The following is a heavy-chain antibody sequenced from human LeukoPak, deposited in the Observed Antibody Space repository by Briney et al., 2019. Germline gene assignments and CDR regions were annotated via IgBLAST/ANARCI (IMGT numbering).Heavy chain of an antibody. CDR1: GFPFSTYG. J-gene: IGHJ4*02. D-gene: IGHD3-16*01. CDR2: IGHDATKI. V-gene: IGHV3-30*02. Sequence: GGSLTLSCAASGFPFSTYGMHWVRQAPGKGLEWVAFIGHDATKIYYAVSVQGRFTISRDNSKNTLYLEMNSLSGEDTSLYYCAKDHVTWGNRYFDHWGQGTLGTVSS. CDR3: AKDHVTWGNRYFDH.